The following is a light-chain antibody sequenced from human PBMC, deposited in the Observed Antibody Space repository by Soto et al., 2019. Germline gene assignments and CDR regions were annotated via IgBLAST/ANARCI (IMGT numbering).Light chain of an antibody. CDR1: QDIDRW. V-gene: IGKV1-12*01. CDR2: AAS. J-gene: IGKJ1*01. CDR3: QQGSSFPWT. Sequence: DIQMTQSPSSVSASIGDRVTITCRASQDIDRWLAWYQHKPGKAPKLLIYAASSLQSGVPPRFSGSGSGTDFTFSISSLQPEDFVTYYCQQGSSFPWTFGQGTKVEIK.